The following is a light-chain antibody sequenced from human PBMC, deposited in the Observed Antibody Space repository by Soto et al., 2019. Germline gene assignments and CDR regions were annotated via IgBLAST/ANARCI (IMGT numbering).Light chain of an antibody. Sequence: QSVLTQPPSASGSPGQRVTISCSGSSSNIGSNYVYWYQQLPGTAPKLLIYRNNQRPSGVPDRFSGSKSGTSASLAISGLRSDDEADYYCGAWDDSLSGHVVFGGGTKLTVL. CDR2: RNN. V-gene: IGLV1-47*01. CDR1: SSNIGSNY. J-gene: IGLJ2*01. CDR3: GAWDDSLSGHVV.